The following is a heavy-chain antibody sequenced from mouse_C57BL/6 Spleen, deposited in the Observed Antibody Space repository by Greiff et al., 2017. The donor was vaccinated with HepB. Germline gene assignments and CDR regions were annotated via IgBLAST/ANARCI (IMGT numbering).Heavy chain of an antibody. CDR3: AKDDGSVAMDY. J-gene: IGHJ4*01. CDR2: ISSGSSTI. D-gene: IGHD1-1*01. Sequence: EVNLVESGGGLVKPGGSLKLSCAASGFTFSDYGMHWVRQAPEKGLEGVAYISSGSSTIYYADTVKGRFTISRDNVKNTLFLQMTSLRAEDTAMYYCAKDDGSVAMDYWGQGTSVTVSS. V-gene: IGHV5-17*01. CDR1: GFTFSDYG.